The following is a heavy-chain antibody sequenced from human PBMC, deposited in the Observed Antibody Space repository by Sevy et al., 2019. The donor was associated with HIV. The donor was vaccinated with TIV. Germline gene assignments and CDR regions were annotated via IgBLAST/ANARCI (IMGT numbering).Heavy chain of an antibody. CDR1: GFTFSNYA. Sequence: GGSLRLSCAASGFTFSNYAMSWVRQAPGKGLEWVSTFSFGCGKINYADSVKGRFTISRDNSKNTPYLQMNSLRAEDRALYCCAREGCSKPLDYWGQGTLVTVSS. D-gene: IGHD2-2*01. CDR2: FSFGCGKI. CDR3: AREGCSKPLDY. J-gene: IGHJ4*02. V-gene: IGHV3-23*01.